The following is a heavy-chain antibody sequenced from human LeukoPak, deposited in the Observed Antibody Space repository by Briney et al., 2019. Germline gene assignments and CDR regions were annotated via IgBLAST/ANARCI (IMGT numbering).Heavy chain of an antibody. CDR2: IYYDGSNK. D-gene: IGHD3-10*01. CDR1: GFTFSSNG. J-gene: IGHJ4*02. V-gene: IGHV3-30*18. CDR3: AKGRLLWFGELPSFDY. Sequence: PGDSLKLSCEASGFTFSSNGLHWVRQAPGQGLEWLAVIYYDGSNKYYADSVKGRFTISRDNSKNTLYLQMNSLRAEDTAVYYCAKGRLLWFGELPSFDYWGQGTLVTVSS.